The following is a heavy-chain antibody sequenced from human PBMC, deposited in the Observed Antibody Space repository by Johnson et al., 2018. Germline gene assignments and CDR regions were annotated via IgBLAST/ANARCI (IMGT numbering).Heavy chain of an antibody. Sequence: VQLVQSGGGVVQPGRSLRLSCAASGLKLGDYSMHWVRQAPGKSLEWVSFISWDGSYTYYADSVKGRFTISRDNNKKSLYLQMNSLRREDTALYYCAKDLYYDSSGYLDHWGQGTLVTVSP. V-gene: IGHV3-43*01. CDR1: GLKLGDYS. D-gene: IGHD3-22*01. CDR2: ISWDGSYT. J-gene: IGHJ4*02. CDR3: AKDLYYDSSGYLDH.